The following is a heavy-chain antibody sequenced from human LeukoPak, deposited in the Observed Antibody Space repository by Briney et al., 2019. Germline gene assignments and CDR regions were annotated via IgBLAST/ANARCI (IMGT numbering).Heavy chain of an antibody. D-gene: IGHD3-22*01. CDR1: GFTFSSYA. Sequence: GRSLRLSCAASGFTFSSYAMHWVRQAPGKGLEWVAVISYDGSNKYYADSVKGRFTISRDNSKNTLYLQMNSLRAEDTAVYYCARTDSSGYYQRFDYWGQGTLVTVSS. CDR2: ISYDGSNK. J-gene: IGHJ4*02. V-gene: IGHV3-30-3*01. CDR3: ARTDSSGYYQRFDY.